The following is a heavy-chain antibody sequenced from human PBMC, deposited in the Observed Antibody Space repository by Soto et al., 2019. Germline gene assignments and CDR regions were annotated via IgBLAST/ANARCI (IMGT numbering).Heavy chain of an antibody. CDR3: AKGDCSSTSCSTKGDSYYYYMDV. D-gene: IGHD2-2*01. Sequence: EVQLLESGGGLIQPGGSLRLSCAASGFTFSTYAMSWVRQAPGKGLEWVSAISGTGGPTYYEDSVEGQLTLSRENFKNTLYLQMNGLGADDTAVYYCAKGDCSSTSCSTKGDSYYYYMDVWGKGTTVTVSS. CDR1: GFTFSTYA. CDR2: ISGTGGPT. V-gene: IGHV3-23*01. J-gene: IGHJ6*03.